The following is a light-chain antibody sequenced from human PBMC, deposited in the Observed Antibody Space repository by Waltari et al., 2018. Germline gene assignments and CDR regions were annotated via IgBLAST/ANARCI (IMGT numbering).Light chain of an antibody. Sequence: ERVMTQSPVTLSVSPGGSATLSCRASQTVGTSLALYQQKAGQAPRLLIHGSSTRATDIPSRFSGSGTGTEFTLTISSLQPEDSAVYFCQQYHTWPPITFGQGTRLEI. CDR3: QQYHTWPPIT. CDR2: GSS. J-gene: IGKJ5*01. CDR1: QTVGTS. V-gene: IGKV3-15*01.